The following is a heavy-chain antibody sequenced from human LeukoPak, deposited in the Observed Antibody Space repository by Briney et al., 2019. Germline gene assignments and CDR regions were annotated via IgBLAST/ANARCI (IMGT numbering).Heavy chain of an antibody. D-gene: IGHD3-10*01. Sequence: GASVKVSCKASGGTFSSYAISWVRQAPGQGLEWMGGIIPIFGTANYAQKFQGRVTITADESTSTAYMELSSLRSEDTAVYYCARDWLERYYGSGTKKEVYWFDPWGQGTLVTVSS. V-gene: IGHV1-69*13. CDR3: ARDWLERYYGSGTKKEVYWFDP. J-gene: IGHJ5*02. CDR2: IIPIFGTA. CDR1: GGTFSSYA.